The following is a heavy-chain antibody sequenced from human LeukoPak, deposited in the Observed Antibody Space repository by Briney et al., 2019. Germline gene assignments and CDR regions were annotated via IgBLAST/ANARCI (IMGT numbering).Heavy chain of an antibody. D-gene: IGHD6-19*01. CDR2: AYYSGST. V-gene: IGHV4-59*08. J-gene: IGHJ5*02. CDR1: DGSISNYY. Sequence: PSETLSLTCSVFDGSISNYYWSWIRPPPGKGLEWIGYAYYSGSTTYNPSLESRVTISVDTSKNQFSLKLTAVTAADTAVYYRARNSAVATSRSWFDPWGQGTLVTVSS. CDR3: ARNSAVATSRSWFDP.